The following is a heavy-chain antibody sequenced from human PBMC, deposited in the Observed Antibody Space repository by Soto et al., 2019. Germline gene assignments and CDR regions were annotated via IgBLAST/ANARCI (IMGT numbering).Heavy chain of an antibody. CDR3: ASLDGYNVGGYFDY. CDR1: GDSISSYY. V-gene: IGHV4-59*08. Sequence: SETLSLTCTVSGDSISSYYWSWIRQPPGKGLEWIGYIYYSGSTNYNPSLKSRVTISVDTSKNQFSLKLSSVTAADTAVYYCASLDGYNVGGYFDYWGQGTLVTVSS. D-gene: IGHD5-12*01. J-gene: IGHJ4*02. CDR2: IYYSGST.